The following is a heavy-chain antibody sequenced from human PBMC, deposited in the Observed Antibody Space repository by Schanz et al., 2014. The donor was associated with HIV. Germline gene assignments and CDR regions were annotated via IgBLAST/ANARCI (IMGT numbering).Heavy chain of an antibody. J-gene: IGHJ5*02. CDR1: GGSISSSSYS. Sequence: QLQLQESGPGLVKPSETLSLTCTVSGGSISSSSYSWGWIRQSPGKGLEWIGYIYYSGSTYYNPSLKPRVTLSVDTSKNQLSLKMRSVTAADSAVYYCVRTRVVPAVTGHDFWFGPWGQGTLVTVSS. CDR3: VRTRVVPAVTGHDFWFGP. D-gene: IGHD2-2*01. CDR2: IYYSGST. V-gene: IGHV4-39*07.